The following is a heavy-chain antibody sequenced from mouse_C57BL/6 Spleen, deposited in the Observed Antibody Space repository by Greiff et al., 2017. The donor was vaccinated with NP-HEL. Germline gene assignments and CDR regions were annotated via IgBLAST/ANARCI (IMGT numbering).Heavy chain of an antibody. Sequence: VQLKQSGAELVRPGASVKLSCTASGFNITDDYMHWVKQRPEQGLEWIGWIDPENGDTEYASKFQGKATITADTSSNTAYLQLSSLTSEDTAVYYCTTFYDYGGAWFAYWGQGTLVTVSA. CDR3: TTFYDYGGAWFAY. D-gene: IGHD2-4*01. CDR1: GFNITDDY. J-gene: IGHJ3*01. V-gene: IGHV14-4*01. CDR2: IDPENGDT.